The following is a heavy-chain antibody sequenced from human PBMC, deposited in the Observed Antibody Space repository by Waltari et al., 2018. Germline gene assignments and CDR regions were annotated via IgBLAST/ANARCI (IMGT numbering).Heavy chain of an antibody. CDR3: ASRYSTSSMDS. Sequence: EVQLVESGGDLIEPGGSLRLSCAASVFDFGSYEMNWVRQAPGKGLEWVSYISSKSTIYYAESVKGRFTISRDNAKNSLYLQMNGLRADDTGVYYCASRYSTSSMDSWGQGTLVTVSS. V-gene: IGHV3-48*03. CDR1: VFDFGSYE. CDR2: ISSKSTI. J-gene: IGHJ5*01. D-gene: IGHD6-6*01.